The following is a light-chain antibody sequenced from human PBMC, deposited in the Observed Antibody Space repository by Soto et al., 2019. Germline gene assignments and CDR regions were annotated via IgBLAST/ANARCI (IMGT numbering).Light chain of an antibody. V-gene: IGKV1-39*01. CDR1: QSISSY. CDR3: EQSDSTPWT. Sequence: DIQMTQSPSSLSASVGDRVTITCRASQSISSYLNWYQQKPGKAPKLLIYAASSLQSGVPSRFSGSGSGTDVTLTNSSLQPEDFATYYCEQSDSTPWTVGQGTEVEIK. CDR2: AAS. J-gene: IGKJ1*01.